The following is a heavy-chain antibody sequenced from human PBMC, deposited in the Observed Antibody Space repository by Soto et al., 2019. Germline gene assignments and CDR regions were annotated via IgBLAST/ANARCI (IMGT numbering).Heavy chain of an antibody. CDR3: ARDRYYDSSGYFYYYGMDV. D-gene: IGHD3-22*01. J-gene: IGHJ6*02. CDR2: ISAYNGNT. V-gene: IGHV1-18*01. CDR1: GYTFTSYG. Sequence: QVQLVQSGAEVKKPGASVKVSCKASGYTFTSYGISWVRQAPGQGLEWMGWISAYNGNTNYAQKLQGRVTMTTDTSTSSDYMELRSLRSDDTAVYYCARDRYYDSSGYFYYYGMDVWGQGTTVTVSS.